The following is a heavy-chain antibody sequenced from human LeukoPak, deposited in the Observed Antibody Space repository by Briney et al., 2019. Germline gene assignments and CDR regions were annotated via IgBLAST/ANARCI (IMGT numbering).Heavy chain of an antibody. J-gene: IGHJ4*02. V-gene: IGHV3-48*04. D-gene: IGHD2-15*01. CDR1: GFTFSSYS. Sequence: PGGSLRLSCAASGFTFSSYSMNWVRQAPGKGLEWVSYISSSSTSIYYADSVKGRFTISRDNAKNSLYLQMNSLRAEDTAVYYCLQIRGRYTSDSWWGQGTLVTVSS. CDR3: LQIRGRYTSDSW. CDR2: ISSSSTSI.